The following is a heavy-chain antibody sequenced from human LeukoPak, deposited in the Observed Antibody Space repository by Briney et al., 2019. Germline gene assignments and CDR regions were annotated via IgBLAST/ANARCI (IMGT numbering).Heavy chain of an antibody. J-gene: IGHJ3*02. V-gene: IGHV3-20*04. Sequence: GGXXRLSCAASGFTFDDYGMSWVRQAPGKGLEWVSGINWNGGSTVYADSVKGRFTIYRDKDKNSLYRQMNSLRAEDTALYYCARDFIKLPYYYDSSGYAAFDIWGQGTMVTVSS. D-gene: IGHD3-22*01. CDR1: GFTFDDYG. CDR2: INWNGGST. CDR3: ARDFIKLPYYYDSSGYAAFDI.